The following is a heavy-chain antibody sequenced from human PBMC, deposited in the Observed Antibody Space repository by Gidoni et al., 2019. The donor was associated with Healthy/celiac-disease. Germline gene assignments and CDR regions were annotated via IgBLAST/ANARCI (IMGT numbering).Heavy chain of an antibody. V-gene: IGHV2-70*04. D-gene: IGHD3-22*01. CDR2: IEWDDYK. CDR3: ARSYDSSGDFFDY. J-gene: IGHJ4*02. Sequence: QVTLKESGPALVKPTQTLTLTCTFSGFSLSPSGMRVSWIRQPPGKALEWLARIEWDDYKFYSTSLKTRLTISKDASKNQVVLTMTNMDPVDTATYYCARSYDSSGDFFDYWGQGTLVTVSS. CDR1: GFSLSPSGMR.